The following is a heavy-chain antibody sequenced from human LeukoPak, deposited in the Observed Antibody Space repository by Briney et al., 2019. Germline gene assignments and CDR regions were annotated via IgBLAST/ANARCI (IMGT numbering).Heavy chain of an antibody. CDR2: IYHSGST. D-gene: IGHD5-24*01. V-gene: IGHV4-38-2*02. CDR1: GGSISSYY. CDR3: ARDTGEMENWFDP. Sequence: PSETLSLTCTVSGGSISSYYWSWIRQPPGKGLEWIGSIYHSGSTYYNPSLKSRVTISVDTSKNQFSLKLSSVTAADTAVYYCARDTGEMENWFDPWGQGTLVTVSS. J-gene: IGHJ5*02.